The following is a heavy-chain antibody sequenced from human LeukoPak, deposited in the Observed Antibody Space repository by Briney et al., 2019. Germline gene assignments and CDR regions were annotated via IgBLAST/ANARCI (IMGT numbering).Heavy chain of an antibody. J-gene: IGHJ6*03. CDR1: GYTFTSYD. V-gene: IGHV1-69*13. D-gene: IGHD3-10*01. CDR3: ARDQGYYGSATAQYYYYMDV. Sequence: ASVKVSCKASGYTFTSYDINWVRQATGQGLEWMGGIIPIFGTANYAQKFQGRVTITADESTSTAYMELSSLRSEDTAVYYCARDQGYYGSATAQYYYYMDVWGKGTTVTISS. CDR2: IIPIFGTA.